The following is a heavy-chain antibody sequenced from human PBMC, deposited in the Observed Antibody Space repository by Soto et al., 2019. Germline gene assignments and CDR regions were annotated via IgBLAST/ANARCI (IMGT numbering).Heavy chain of an antibody. CDR1: GFIFSTYA. CDR2: ISYDGSTK. CDR3: ARPGSGYDVLSGHYFYYCHTMDV. V-gene: IGHV3-30-3*01. Sequence: GGSLRLSCAASGFIFSTYAMHWVRQAPGKGLEWVAVISYDGSTKDYADSVKGRFTISRDNSKNTLYLQMSSLRTEDTAVYYCARPGSGYDVLSGHYFYYCHTMDVWGQGTTVTVSS. J-gene: IGHJ6*02. D-gene: IGHD3-9*01.